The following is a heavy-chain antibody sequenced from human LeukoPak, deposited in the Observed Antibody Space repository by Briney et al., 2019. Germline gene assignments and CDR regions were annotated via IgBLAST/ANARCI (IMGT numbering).Heavy chain of an antibody. V-gene: IGHV3-21*05. Sequence: VGSLRLSCAASGFTFSSYTMNWVRQAPGQGLEWLSYISRSSSDITYADSVKGRFTISRDNAKNSLFLQMSSLRAEDTAVYYCVRDLNWGFDYWGQGTLVTVSS. D-gene: IGHD7-27*01. CDR3: VRDLNWGFDY. CDR2: ISRSSSDI. J-gene: IGHJ4*02. CDR1: GFTFSSYT.